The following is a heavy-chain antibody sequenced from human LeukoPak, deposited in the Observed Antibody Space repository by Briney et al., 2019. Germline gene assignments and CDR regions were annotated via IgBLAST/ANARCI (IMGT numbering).Heavy chain of an antibody. CDR2: IYHSGST. CDR3: ARGGSHSGATAKLDY. CDR1: GGSISSGGYY. J-gene: IGHJ4*02. V-gene: IGHV4-30-2*01. Sequence: SETLSLTCTVSGGSISSGGYYWSWIRQPPGKGLEWIGYIYHSGSTYYNPSLKSRVTISVDRSKNQFSLKLSSVTAADTAVYYCARGGSHSGATAKLDYWGQGTLITVSS. D-gene: IGHD1-26*01.